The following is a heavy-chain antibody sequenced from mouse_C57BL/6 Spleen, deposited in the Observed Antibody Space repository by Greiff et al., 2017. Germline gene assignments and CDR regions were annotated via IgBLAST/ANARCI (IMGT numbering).Heavy chain of an antibody. CDR1: GYTFTSYW. V-gene: IGHV1-69*01. CDR3: ARPLRYYYAMDY. Sequence: QVQLKQSGAELVMPGASVKLSCKASGYTFTSYWMHWVKQRPGQGLEWIGEIDPSDSYTNYNQKFKGKSTLTVDKSSSTAYMQLSSLTSEDSAVYYCARPLRYYYAMDYWGQGTSVTVSS. J-gene: IGHJ4*01. D-gene: IGHD1-1*01. CDR2: IDPSDSYT.